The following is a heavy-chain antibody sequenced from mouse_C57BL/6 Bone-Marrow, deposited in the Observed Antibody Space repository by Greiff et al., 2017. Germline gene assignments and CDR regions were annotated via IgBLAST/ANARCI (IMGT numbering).Heavy chain of an antibody. J-gene: IGHJ1*03. CDR3: ARIYYYGSYWYFDV. CDR1: GFSLSTFGMG. D-gene: IGHD1-1*01. V-gene: IGHV8-8*01. Sequence: QVTLKESGPGILQPSQTLSLTCSFSGFSLSTFGMGVGWIRQPSGKGLEWLAHIWWDDDKYCNPALKSRLTISKDTSKNQVFLKIANVDTADTATYYCARIYYYGSYWYFDVWGTGTTVTVSS. CDR2: IWWDDDK.